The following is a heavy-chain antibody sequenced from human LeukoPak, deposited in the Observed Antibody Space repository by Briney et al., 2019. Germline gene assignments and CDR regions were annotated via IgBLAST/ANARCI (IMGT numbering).Heavy chain of an antibody. CDR1: GFSVSSNF. D-gene: IGHD1-20*01. Sequence: PGGSLRLSCAASGFSVSSNFLSWVRQAPGKGPEWVSMIYSDGTTHYADSVRGRFAISRDTSRNTVFLQMNSLRVEDTAIYYCARAPTITANFDCWGQGTLVTVSS. V-gene: IGHV3-53*01. J-gene: IGHJ4*02. CDR3: ARAPTITANFDC. CDR2: IYSDGTT.